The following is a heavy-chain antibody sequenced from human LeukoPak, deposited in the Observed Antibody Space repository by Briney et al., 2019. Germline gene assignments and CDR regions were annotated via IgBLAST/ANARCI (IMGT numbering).Heavy chain of an antibody. D-gene: IGHD6-6*01. Sequence: GGSLRLSCAASGFTFSSYDLHWVRQAPGKGLEWVAVIWYDGSNEYYADSVKGRSTISRDNSKNTLYLQMNSLRVDDTAVYYCARGRYTSSPYFDYWGQGALVTVSS. CDR1: GFTFSSYD. V-gene: IGHV3-33*01. CDR3: ARGRYTSSPYFDY. J-gene: IGHJ4*02. CDR2: IWYDGSNE.